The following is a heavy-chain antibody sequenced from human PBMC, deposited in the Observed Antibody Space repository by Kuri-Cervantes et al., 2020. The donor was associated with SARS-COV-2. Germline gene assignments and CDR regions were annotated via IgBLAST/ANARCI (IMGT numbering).Heavy chain of an antibody. CDR1: EYSFSTSC. V-gene: IGHV5-51*01. CDR2: IYPGDSDT. Sequence: GQSLNLSCKVSEYSFSTSCIGWVRQMPGKSLQWMGIIYPGDSDTRYSPSFQGNVTIPADESISTAYLQWSSLKASDTAMYYCARLRGDMGAILPLDYFDYWGQGTLVTVSS. CDR3: ARLRGDMGAILPLDYFDY. D-gene: IGHD3-10*01. J-gene: IGHJ4*02.